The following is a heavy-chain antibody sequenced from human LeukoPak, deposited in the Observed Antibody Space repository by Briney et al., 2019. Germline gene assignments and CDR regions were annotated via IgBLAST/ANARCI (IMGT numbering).Heavy chain of an antibody. CDR3: ARGRRQRWLQLDGTGAFDY. Sequence: PSETLSLTCAVYGGSFSGYYWSWIRQPPGKGLEWIGEINHSGSTNYNPSLKSRVTISVDTSKNQFSLKLSSVTAADTAVYYCARGRRQRWLQLDGTGAFDYWGQGTLVTVSS. CDR2: INHSGST. CDR1: GGSFSGYY. J-gene: IGHJ4*02. D-gene: IGHD5-24*01. V-gene: IGHV4-34*01.